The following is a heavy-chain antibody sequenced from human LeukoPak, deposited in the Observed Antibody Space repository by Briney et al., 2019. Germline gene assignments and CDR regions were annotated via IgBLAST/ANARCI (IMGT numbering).Heavy chain of an antibody. CDR1: GFTFSSCS. V-gene: IGHV3-21*01. Sequence: GGSLRLSCAASGFTFSSCSMNWVRQAPGKGLEWVSSISSSSSYIYYADSVKGRFTISRDNAKNSLYLQMNSLRAEDTAVYYCARKPTATTVTTFNNYWGQGTLVTVSS. D-gene: IGHD4-11*01. CDR3: ARKPTATTVTTFNNY. J-gene: IGHJ4*02. CDR2: ISSSSSYI.